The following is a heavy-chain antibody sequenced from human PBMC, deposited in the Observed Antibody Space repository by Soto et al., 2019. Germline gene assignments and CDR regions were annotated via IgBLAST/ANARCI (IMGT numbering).Heavy chain of an antibody. V-gene: IGHV4-4*07. D-gene: IGHD6-13*01. Sequence: QVQLQESGPGLVKPSETLSLTCTVSGGSISSYYWSWIRQPAGKGLEWIGRIYTSGSTNYNPSLKSRVTMLVDTSKNQFSLKQSSVTAADTAVYYCARGESWGYYYGMDVRVQGTTVTVSS. CDR2: IYTSGST. CDR3: ARGESWGYYYGMDV. CDR1: GGSISSYY. J-gene: IGHJ6*02.